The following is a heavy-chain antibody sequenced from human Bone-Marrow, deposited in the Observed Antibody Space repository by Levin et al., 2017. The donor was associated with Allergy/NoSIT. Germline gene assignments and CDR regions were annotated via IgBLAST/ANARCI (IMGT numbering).Heavy chain of an antibody. J-gene: IGHJ4*02. CDR1: EFTFSTYA. CDR2: ISSDGSKE. D-gene: IGHD3-22*01. V-gene: IGHV3-30-3*01. Sequence: GGSLRLSCAASEFTFSTYAMHWVRQAPGKGLEWVAVISSDGSKEHYADSVKGRFTISRDNSKNTQYLQMKSLRREDTAMYYCAREKVTMMVEIIESSFDFWGQATLVTVSS. CDR3: AREKVTMMVEIIESSFDF.